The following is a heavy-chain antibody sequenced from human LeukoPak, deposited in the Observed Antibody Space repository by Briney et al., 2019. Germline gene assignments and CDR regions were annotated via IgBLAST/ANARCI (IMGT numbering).Heavy chain of an antibody. CDR2: IIPIFGTA. J-gene: IGHJ4*02. V-gene: IGHV1-69*13. CDR1: GGTFGSYA. Sequence: SVKVSCKASGGTFGSYAISWVRQAPGQGLEWMGGIIPIFGTANYAQKFQGRVTITADESTSTAYMELSSLRSEDTAVYYCARDGYSSGEIDYWGQGTLVTVSS. D-gene: IGHD6-19*01. CDR3: ARDGYSSGEIDY.